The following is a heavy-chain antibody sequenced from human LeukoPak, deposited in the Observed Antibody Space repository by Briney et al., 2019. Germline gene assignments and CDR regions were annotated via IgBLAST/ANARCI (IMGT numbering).Heavy chain of an antibody. J-gene: IGHJ4*02. D-gene: IGHD3-22*01. Sequence: GESLKISCKSSGYSLTSYWIGWVRQMPGKGLEWMGIIYPGDSDTRYSPPFQGQVTISADKSISTAYLQWSSLKAADTAMYYCARLAYYESGGGYHLDHWGQGTLVTVSS. V-gene: IGHV5-51*01. CDR2: IYPGDSDT. CDR3: ARLAYYESGGGYHLDH. CDR1: GYSLTSYW.